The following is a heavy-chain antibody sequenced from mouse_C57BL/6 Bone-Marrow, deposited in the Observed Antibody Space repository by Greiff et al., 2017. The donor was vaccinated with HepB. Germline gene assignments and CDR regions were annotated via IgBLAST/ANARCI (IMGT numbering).Heavy chain of an antibody. CDR2: SSNKANDYTT. J-gene: IGHJ1*03. Sequence: EVKLVESGGGLVQSGRSLRLSCATSGFTFSDFYMEWVRQAPGKGLEWIAASSNKANDYTTEYSETVKGRFIVARDTSQSILYLQMNALRAEDTAIYYCAREAGWYFDVWGTGTTVTVSS. CDR3: AREAGWYFDV. V-gene: IGHV7-1*01. CDR1: GFTFSDFY.